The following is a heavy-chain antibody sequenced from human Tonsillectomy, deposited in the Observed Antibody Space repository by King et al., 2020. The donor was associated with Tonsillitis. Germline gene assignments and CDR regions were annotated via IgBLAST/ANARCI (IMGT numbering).Heavy chain of an antibody. CDR3: ARESTVHLGGIIGHWYFDL. D-gene: IGHD3-10*01. CDR1: GDSISSYY. J-gene: IGHJ2*01. Sequence: VQLQESGPGLVKPSETLSLTCTVSGDSISSYYWSWIRQPAGKGLEWIGGIYSSGSTNYNPSLKRRVTMSVDTSKNQFSLKLSSVTAADTAVYSCARESTVHLGGIIGHWYFDLWGRGTLVTVSS. V-gene: IGHV4-4*07. CDR2: IYSSGST.